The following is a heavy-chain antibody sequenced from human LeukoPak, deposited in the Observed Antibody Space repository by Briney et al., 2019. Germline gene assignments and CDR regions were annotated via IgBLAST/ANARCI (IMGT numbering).Heavy chain of an antibody. CDR3: ARGLPGY. Sequence: SETLSLTCAVYGGSFSGYYWSWIRQPPGKGLEWIGEINHSGSTNYNPSLKSRVTISIDTSKNQFSLKLTSVTAADTAVYYCARGLPGYWGQGTLVIVSS. CDR1: GGSFSGYY. V-gene: IGHV4-34*01. CDR2: INHSGST. J-gene: IGHJ4*02.